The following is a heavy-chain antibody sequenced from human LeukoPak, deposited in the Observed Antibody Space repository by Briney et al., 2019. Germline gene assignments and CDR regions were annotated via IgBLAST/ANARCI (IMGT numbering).Heavy chain of an antibody. V-gene: IGHV3-7*01. D-gene: IGHD2-2*01. CDR3: ARQQVPATKDYFDY. J-gene: IGHJ4*02. CDR1: GFTFSTYW. Sequence: GGSLILSCAASGFTFSTYWMTWVRQAPGKGLEWLANIHEDGREKHYVDSEKGRFTISRDNAKNSLFLQMNSLGAEDTAVYYCARQQVPATKDYFDYWGQGTLVTVSS. CDR2: IHEDGREK.